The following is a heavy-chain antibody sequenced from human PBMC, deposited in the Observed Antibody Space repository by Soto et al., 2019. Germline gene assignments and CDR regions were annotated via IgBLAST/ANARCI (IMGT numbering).Heavy chain of an antibody. J-gene: IGHJ6*02. CDR1: GGTFSSYA. CDR3: AEGYPTDPYYYDYGMDV. V-gene: IGHV1-69*06. Sequence: QVQLVQSGAEVKKPGSSVKVSCKASGGTFSSYAISWVRQAPGQGLEWMGGIIPIFGTANYAQKFQGRVTITADKSTSTAYMELSSLRSEDTAVYYCAEGYPTDPYYYDYGMDVWGQGTTVTVSS. D-gene: IGHD5-18*01. CDR2: IIPIFGTA.